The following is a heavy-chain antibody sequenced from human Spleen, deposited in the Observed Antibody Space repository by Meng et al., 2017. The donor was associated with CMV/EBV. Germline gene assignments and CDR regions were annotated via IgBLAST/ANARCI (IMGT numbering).Heavy chain of an antibody. CDR1: GGSISSYY. V-gene: IGHV4-59*01. D-gene: IGHD3-10*02. CDR2: IYYSGST. Sequence: SETLSLTCTVSGGSISSYYWSWIRQPPGKGLEWIGYIYYSGSTNYNPSLKSRVTISVDTSKNQFSLKLSSVTAADTAVYYCASELLHVRDYYYYYYGMDVWGQGTTVTVSS. J-gene: IGHJ6*02. CDR3: ASELLHVRDYYYYYYGMDV.